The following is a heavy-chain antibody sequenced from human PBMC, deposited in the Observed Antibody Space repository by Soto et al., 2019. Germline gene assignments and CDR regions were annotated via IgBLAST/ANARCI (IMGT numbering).Heavy chain of an antibody. D-gene: IGHD5-18*01. J-gene: IGHJ6*02. CDR2: IYHSGST. CDR1: GGSISSSNW. CDR3: ARDRPSVDTAMAWGYYYYYGMDV. V-gene: IGHV4-4*02. Sequence: PSETLSLTCAVSGGSISSSNWWSWVRQPPGKGLEWIGEIYHSGSTNYNPSLKSRVTISVDKSKNQFSLKLSSVTAADTAVYYCARDRPSVDTAMAWGYYYYYGMDVWGQGTTVTVSS.